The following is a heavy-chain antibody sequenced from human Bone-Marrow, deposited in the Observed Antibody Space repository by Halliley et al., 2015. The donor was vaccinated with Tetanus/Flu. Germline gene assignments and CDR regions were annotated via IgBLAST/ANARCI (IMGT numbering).Heavy chain of an antibody. CDR2: ISDDGTYK. Sequence: ISDDGTYKYYADSVKGRFTVSRDNSKNTVYLQMNSVRGEDTALYYCAKEAYRYGYYFYDMDVWGQGTTVTVSS. J-gene: IGHJ6*02. CDR3: AKEAYRYGYYFYDMDV. V-gene: IGHV3-30*18. D-gene: IGHD5-18*01.